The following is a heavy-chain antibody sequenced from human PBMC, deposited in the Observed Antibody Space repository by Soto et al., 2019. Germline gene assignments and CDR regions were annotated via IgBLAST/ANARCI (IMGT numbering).Heavy chain of an antibody. CDR2: IYNTGST. V-gene: IGHV4-30-4*08. J-gene: IGHJ4*02. D-gene: IGHD3-22*01. CDR3: ARGERSGYSTFDY. CDR1: GGSISSGNYY. Sequence: QVQLQESGPGLVKPSETLSLTCTVTGGSISSGNYYWSWIRQPPGKGLEWIGYIYNTGSTYYNPSLKSRVIMSVASSRNQFSLQLSSVTAADTAVYYCARGERSGYSTFDYWGQGTLVTVSS.